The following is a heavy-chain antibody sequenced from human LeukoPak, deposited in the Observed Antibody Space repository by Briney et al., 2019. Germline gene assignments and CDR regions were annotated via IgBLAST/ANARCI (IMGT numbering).Heavy chain of an antibody. CDR2: INCNSGGT. V-gene: IGHV1-2*02. CDR3: ARYAVTVLTPFLEF. J-gene: IGHJ4*02. CDR1: GYTFTGYY. D-gene: IGHD4-23*01. Sequence: ASVRVSCKASGYTFTGYYLHWVRQAPGQGLEWMGWINCNSGGTNYAQKFQGRVTMTRDTSSNTVYMDLSRLTFDDTAVYYCARYAVTVLTPFLEFWAQGTLVTVSS.